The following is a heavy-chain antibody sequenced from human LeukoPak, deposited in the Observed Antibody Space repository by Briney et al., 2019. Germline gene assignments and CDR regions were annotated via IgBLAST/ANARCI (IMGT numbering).Heavy chain of an antibody. J-gene: IGHJ4*02. CDR1: GYTFTGYY. Sequence: ASVKVSCKASGYTFTGYYMHWVRQAPGQGLEWMGWINPNSGGTNYAQKFQGRVTMTRDTSISTAYMELSRLRSDDTAVYYCARDRSYCSGGSCYGGFDYWGLGTLVAVSS. CDR2: INPNSGGT. D-gene: IGHD2-15*01. CDR3: ARDRSYCSGGSCYGGFDY. V-gene: IGHV1-2*02.